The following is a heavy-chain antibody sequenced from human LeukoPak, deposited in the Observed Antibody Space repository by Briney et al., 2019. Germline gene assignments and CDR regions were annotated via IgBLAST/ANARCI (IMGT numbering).Heavy chain of an antibody. CDR3: ARGQLRAGDYVWGSYRYYFDY. V-gene: IGHV4-34*01. Sequence: SETLSLTCAVYGGSFSGYYWSWIRQPPGKGLEWIGEINHSGSTNYNPSLKSRVTISVDTSKNQFPLKLSSVTAADTAVYYCARGQLRAGDYVWGSYRYYFDYWGQGTLVTVSS. D-gene: IGHD3-16*02. CDR1: GGSFSGYY. CDR2: INHSGST. J-gene: IGHJ4*02.